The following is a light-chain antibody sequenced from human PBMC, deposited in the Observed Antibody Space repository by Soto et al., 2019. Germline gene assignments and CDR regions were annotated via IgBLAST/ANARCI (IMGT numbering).Light chain of an antibody. CDR1: SSDVGAYNY. J-gene: IGLJ2*01. CDR2: EVS. V-gene: IGLV2-14*01. Sequence: QSVLTQPASVSGSPGQSITISCTGTSSDVGAYNYVSWYQQHPGKVPKLMIYEVSNRPSEVSIRFSGSKSGNTASLTISGLQAEDEADYYCSSYSSSITVLFGGGTKLTVL. CDR3: SSYSSSITVL.